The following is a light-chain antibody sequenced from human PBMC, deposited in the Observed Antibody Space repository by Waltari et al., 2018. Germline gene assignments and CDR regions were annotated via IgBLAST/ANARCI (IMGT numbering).Light chain of an antibody. CDR2: GKN. J-gene: IGLJ2*01. CDR3: NSRDSSGDLLGI. CDR1: SLRSYY. V-gene: IGLV3-19*01. Sequence: SSELTQDPAVSVALGQTVRITCEGESLRSYYANWYQQKPGQAPVLLNYGKNNRPSGSPARLSGSSSGDTASLTVTGAQAEVEADYYCNSRDSSGDLLGIFGGGTKLTVL.